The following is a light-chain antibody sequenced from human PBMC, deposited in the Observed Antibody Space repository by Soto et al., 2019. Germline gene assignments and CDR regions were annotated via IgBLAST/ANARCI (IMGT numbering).Light chain of an antibody. V-gene: IGLV2-14*01. J-gene: IGLJ1*01. CDR1: SSDIGPYNY. Sequence: QSVLTQPASVSGSPGQSITISCIGTSSDIGPYNYVSWYQQHPDKAPKLILYEDTNRPSGASDRFSGSKSGNAAFLTISGLQAEDEADYYCSSYSSSATPYVFGTGTKVTVL. CDR2: EDT. CDR3: SSYSSSATPYV.